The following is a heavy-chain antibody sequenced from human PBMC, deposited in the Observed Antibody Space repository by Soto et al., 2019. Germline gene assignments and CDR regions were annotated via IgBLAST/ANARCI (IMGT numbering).Heavy chain of an antibody. D-gene: IGHD2-15*01. CDR2: INHSGST. CDR3: ARAHNIRAFDI. Sequence: QVQLQPWGAGLLKPSETLSLTCSVYGGSFSGYYWSWIRQPQGKGLEWIGEINHSGSTNYNPSLKSRVTISVETSKNQFSLKLSSVTAADTAVYYCARAHNIRAFDIWGQGTMVTVSS. V-gene: IGHV4-34*01. CDR1: GGSFSGYY. J-gene: IGHJ3*02.